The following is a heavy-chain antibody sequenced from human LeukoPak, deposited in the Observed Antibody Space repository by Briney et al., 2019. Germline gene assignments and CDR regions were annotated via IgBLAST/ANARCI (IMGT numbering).Heavy chain of an antibody. J-gene: IGHJ4*02. CDR2: FNPNSGGT. D-gene: IGHD1-26*01. Sequence: ASVKVSCKASGYTFTDYYMHWVRQAPGQGREWMGWFNPNSGGTNYAQKFQGRVTMIRDTSISTAYMELSRLRTDDTAVYYCARDSSGATSEYCFDYWGQGSRVTVSS. CDR3: ARDSSGATSEYCFDY. CDR1: GYTFTDYY. V-gene: IGHV1-2*02.